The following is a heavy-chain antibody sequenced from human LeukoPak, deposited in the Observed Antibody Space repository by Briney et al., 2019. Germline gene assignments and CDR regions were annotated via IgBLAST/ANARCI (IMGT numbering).Heavy chain of an antibody. CDR3: ARGVNGDYSFLYRVMWEKHTTYFDY. D-gene: IGHD4-17*01. Sequence: GASVKVSCKASGYTFTSYDINWVRQATGQGLEWMGWMNPNSGNTGYAQKFQGRVTITRNTSISTAYMELSSLRSEDTAVYYCARGVNGDYSFLYRVMWEKHTTYFDYWGQGTLVTVSS. CDR2: MNPNSGNT. J-gene: IGHJ4*02. CDR1: GYTFTSYD. V-gene: IGHV1-8*03.